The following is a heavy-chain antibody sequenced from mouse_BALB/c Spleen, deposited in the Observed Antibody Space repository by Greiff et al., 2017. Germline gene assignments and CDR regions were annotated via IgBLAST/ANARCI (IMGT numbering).Heavy chain of an antibody. CDR1: GYTFTEYI. V-gene: IGHV1-62-2*01. D-gene: IGHD2-14*01. CDR2: FYPGSGSI. Sequence: VMLVESGAGLVKPGASVKLSCKASGYTFTEYIIHWVKQRSGQGLEWIGWFYPGSGSIKYNEKFKDKATLTADKSSSTVYMELSRLTSEDSAVYFCARHEVGYPYYFDYWGQGTTLTVSS. CDR3: ARHEVGYPYYFDY. J-gene: IGHJ2*01.